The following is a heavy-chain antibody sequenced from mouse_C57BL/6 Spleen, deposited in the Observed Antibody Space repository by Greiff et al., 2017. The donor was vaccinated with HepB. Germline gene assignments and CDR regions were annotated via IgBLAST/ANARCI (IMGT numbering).Heavy chain of an antibody. D-gene: IGHD2-2*01. CDR3: VGWLR. CDR2: IDPSDSYT. CDR1: GYTFTSYW. J-gene: IGHJ2*01. Sequence: QVQLQQSGAELVKPGASVKLSCKASGYTFTSYWMQWVKPRPGQGLEWIGEIDPSDSYTNYNQKFKGKATLTVDTSSSTAYMQLSSLTSEDSAVYYCVGWLRWGQGTTLTVSS. V-gene: IGHV1-50*01.